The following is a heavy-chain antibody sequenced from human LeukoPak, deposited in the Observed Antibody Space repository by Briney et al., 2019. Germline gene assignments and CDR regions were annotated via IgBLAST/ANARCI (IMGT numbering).Heavy chain of an antibody. CDR3: ARAPPYAYTAMVY. CDR1: GFTFRNYY. Sequence: PGGSLRLSCAASGFTFRNYYMHWVRQAPGKGLEWVAVISLGGNNEYYADSVKGRFSLSRDNSMNTLYLQLNSLRTEDTAMYYCARAPPYAYTAMVYWGQGTLVTVSS. J-gene: IGHJ4*02. D-gene: IGHD5-18*01. CDR2: ISLGGNNE. V-gene: IGHV3-30-3*01.